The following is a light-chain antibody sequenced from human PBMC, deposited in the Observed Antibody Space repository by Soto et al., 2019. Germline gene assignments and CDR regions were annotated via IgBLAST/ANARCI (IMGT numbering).Light chain of an antibody. J-gene: IGKJ5*01. CDR3: QQANSYPIT. CDR1: QGVGNW. Sequence: DIQVTQSPPSVSASVGDRVTITCRASQGVGNWLAWYQHKPGKATTLLIHGASSLQIGVPPRYSGSGYGTDFTLTISSLQPEDFATYYCQQANSYPITFGQGTRLEIK. CDR2: GAS. V-gene: IGKV1-12*01.